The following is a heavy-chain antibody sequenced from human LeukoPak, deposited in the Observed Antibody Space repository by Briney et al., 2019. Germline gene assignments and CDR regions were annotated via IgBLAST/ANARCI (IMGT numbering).Heavy chain of an antibody. Sequence: GGSLRLSCAASGFTFDDYGMSWVRQAPGKGLEWVSGINWNGGSTGYADSVKGRFTISRDNAKNSLYLQMNSLRAEDTAVYYCARDFTSSPTEDPTTPNWFDPWGQGTLVTVSS. CDR2: INWNGGST. D-gene: IGHD2-2*01. CDR3: ARDFTSSPTEDPTTPNWFDP. CDR1: GFTFDDYG. J-gene: IGHJ5*02. V-gene: IGHV3-20*04.